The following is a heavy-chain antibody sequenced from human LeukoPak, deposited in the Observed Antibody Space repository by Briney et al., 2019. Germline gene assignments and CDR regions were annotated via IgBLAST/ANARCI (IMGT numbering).Heavy chain of an antibody. CDR1: GGSFSGYY. CDR3: ARLRSSSWYVTLFDY. D-gene: IGHD6-13*01. CDR2: INHSGST. J-gene: IGHJ4*02. V-gene: IGHV4-34*01. Sequence: NSSETLSLTCAVYGGSFSGYYWSWIRQPPGKGLEWIGEINHSGSTNYNPSLKSRVTISVDTSKNQFSLKLSSVTAADTAVYYCARLRSSSWYVTLFDYWGQGTLVTVSS.